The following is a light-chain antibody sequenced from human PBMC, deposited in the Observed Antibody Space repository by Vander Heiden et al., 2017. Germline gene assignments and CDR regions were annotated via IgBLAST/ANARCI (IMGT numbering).Light chain of an antibody. J-gene: IGKJ2*01. CDR2: GAS. V-gene: IGKV3-15*01. CDR1: QSVSSN. CDR3: QQYNNSYT. Sequence: EILMTQSPATLSVSPGERATLSCRASQSVSSNLAWYQQKPGQAPRLLIYGASTRATGIPARFSGSGSGTEFTLTISSLQSEDFAVYYCQQYNNSYTFGQGTKLEIK.